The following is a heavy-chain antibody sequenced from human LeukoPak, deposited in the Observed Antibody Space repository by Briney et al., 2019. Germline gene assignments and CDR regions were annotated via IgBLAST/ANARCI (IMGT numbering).Heavy chain of an antibody. Sequence: ASVKVSCKASGGTFSSYAISWVRQAPGQGLEWMGWISAYNGNTNYAQKLQGRVTMTTDTSTSTAYMELRSLRSDDTAVYYCARSEWELRVEYFDYWGQGTLVTVSS. CDR2: ISAYNGNT. J-gene: IGHJ4*02. V-gene: IGHV1-18*01. CDR1: GGTFSSYA. CDR3: ARSEWELRVEYFDY. D-gene: IGHD1-26*01.